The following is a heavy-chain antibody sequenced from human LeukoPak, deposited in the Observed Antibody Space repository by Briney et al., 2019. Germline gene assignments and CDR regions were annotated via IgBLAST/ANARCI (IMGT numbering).Heavy chain of an antibody. Sequence: GGSLRLSCAASGFTFSSYGMHWVRQAPGKGLEWVANIKQDGSEKYYVDSVKGRFTISRDNAKNSLYLQMNSLRAEDTAVYYCAREVYCSSTSCYTGYFQQWGQGTLVTVSS. CDR2: IKQDGSEK. D-gene: IGHD2-2*02. J-gene: IGHJ1*01. CDR1: GFTFSSYG. V-gene: IGHV3-7*01. CDR3: AREVYCSSTSCYTGYFQQ.